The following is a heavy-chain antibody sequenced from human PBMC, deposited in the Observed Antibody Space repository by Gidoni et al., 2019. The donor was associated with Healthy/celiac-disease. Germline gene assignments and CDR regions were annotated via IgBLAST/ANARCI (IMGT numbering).Heavy chain of an antibody. CDR3: ARGGYCSGGSCYSGVDY. CDR2: IYYSGST. J-gene: IGHJ4*02. D-gene: IGHD2-15*01. CDR1: GGSISSYY. V-gene: IGHV4-59*01. Sequence: QVHLQESGPGLVKPSETLSLTCTVSGGSISSYYWGWIRQPPGKGLEWIGYIYYSGSTNYNPSLKSRVTISVDTSKNQFSLKLSSVTAADTAVYYCARGGYCSGGSCYSGVDYWGQGTLVTVSS.